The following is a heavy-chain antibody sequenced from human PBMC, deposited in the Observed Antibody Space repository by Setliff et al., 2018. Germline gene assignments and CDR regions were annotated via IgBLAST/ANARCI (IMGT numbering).Heavy chain of an antibody. J-gene: IGHJ4*02. V-gene: IGHV1-18*01. CDR3: ARAPSVELVTIRTNSWFTY. CDR1: GFTFRNYA. CDR2: ISVYNGDT. D-gene: IGHD5-18*01. Sequence: ASVKVSCKASGFTFRNYAFAWVRQAPGQGLEWVGWISVYNGDTNYAQKFQGRVTLTTDTSTSTAYMELRSLTSDDSAFYYCARAPSVELVTIRTNSWFTYWGQGTLVTVSS.